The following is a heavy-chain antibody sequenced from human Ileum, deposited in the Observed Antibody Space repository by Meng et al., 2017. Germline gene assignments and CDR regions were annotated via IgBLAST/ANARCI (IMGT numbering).Heavy chain of an antibody. CDR3: ASGGDTIFGVVTTFDY. D-gene: IGHD3-3*01. CDR2: IIPIFGKA. V-gene: IGHV1-69*06. CDR1: GATFSSHS. Sequence: VRSVQCGAEVNKPGSSVKVAFKASGATFSSHSISWGRQAPGQGIEWVGGIIPIFGKANYAQKFQGRVTITADKYTSTAYMELSSLRSEDTAVYYCASGGDTIFGVVTTFDYWGQGTLVTVSS. J-gene: IGHJ4*02.